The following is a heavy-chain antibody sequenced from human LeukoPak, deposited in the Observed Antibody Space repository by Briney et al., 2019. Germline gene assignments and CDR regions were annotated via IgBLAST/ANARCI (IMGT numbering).Heavy chain of an antibody. D-gene: IGHD1-26*01. CDR2: MYPGDSDP. Sequence: GESLKISCKGSGYSFNSYWIAWGRQMPGKGLEWMGIMYPGDSDPRYSPSFEGQVTISVDKSISTAYLQWTSLKASDIAMYYCTRGGVGATDYFDYWGRGTLVTVSS. CDR3: TRGGVGATDYFDY. CDR1: GYSFNSYW. J-gene: IGHJ4*02. V-gene: IGHV5-51*01.